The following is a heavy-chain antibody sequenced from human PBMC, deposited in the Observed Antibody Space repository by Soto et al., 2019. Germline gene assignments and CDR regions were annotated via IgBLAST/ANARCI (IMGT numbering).Heavy chain of an antibody. CDR1: GGSISSGGYY. J-gene: IGHJ4*02. CDR2: IYYSGST. D-gene: IGHD3-3*01. CDR3: ARSSASYDFWSGYYPG. Sequence: SETLSLTCTVSGGSISSGGYYWSWIRQHPGKGLEWIGYIYYSGSTYYNPSLKSRVTISVDTSKNQFSLKLSSVTAADTAVYYCARSSASYDFWSGYYPGWGQGTLVTVS. V-gene: IGHV4-31*03.